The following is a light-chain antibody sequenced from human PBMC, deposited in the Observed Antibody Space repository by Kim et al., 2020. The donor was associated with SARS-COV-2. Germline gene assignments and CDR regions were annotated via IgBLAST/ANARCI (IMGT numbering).Light chain of an antibody. Sequence: RPPAPRTCTGNTNNVGNEGAAWLQQHQGHPPKLLSYRNNNRPSGISERFSTSRSGNTAYLTITGLQPEDEADYYCSAWDNSLSAWVFGGGTKLTVL. CDR1: TNNVGNEG. V-gene: IGLV10-54*04. CDR2: RNN. CDR3: SAWDNSLSAWV. J-gene: IGLJ3*02.